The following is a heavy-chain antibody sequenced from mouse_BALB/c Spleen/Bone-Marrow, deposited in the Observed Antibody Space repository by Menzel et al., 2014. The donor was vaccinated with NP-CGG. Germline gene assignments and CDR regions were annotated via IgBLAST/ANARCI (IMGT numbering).Heavy chain of an antibody. V-gene: IGHV5-9*03. CDR2: ISSGGGNT. Sequence: EVKLMESGGGLVKPGGSLKLSCAASGFTFXSYTMSWVRQTPEKRLEWVATISSGGGNTYYPDSAKGRFTISRDNAKNNLYLQMSSLRSEDTALYYCARYGSGTFAYWGQGTLVTVSA. J-gene: IGHJ3*01. CDR1: GFTFXSYT. CDR3: ARYGSGTFAY. D-gene: IGHD3-1*01.